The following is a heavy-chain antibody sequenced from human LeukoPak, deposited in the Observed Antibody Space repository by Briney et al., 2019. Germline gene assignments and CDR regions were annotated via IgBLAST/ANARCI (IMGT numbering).Heavy chain of an antibody. CDR3: AKLSITMIVDQTEYYFDY. Sequence: QPGGSLRLSCAASGFIFSSHSMSWVRQAPGKGLEWVALISGGGGSTYFSDSVKGRFTVSRDNSKVTAYLHMNSLRAEDTAVYYCAKLSITMIVDQTEYYFDYWGQGTLVTVSS. CDR2: ISGGGGST. CDR1: GFIFSSHS. D-gene: IGHD3-22*01. V-gene: IGHV3-23*01. J-gene: IGHJ4*02.